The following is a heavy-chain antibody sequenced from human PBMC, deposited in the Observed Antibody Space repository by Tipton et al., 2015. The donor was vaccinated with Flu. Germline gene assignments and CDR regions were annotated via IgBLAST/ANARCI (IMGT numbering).Heavy chain of an antibody. CDR2: IYPGDSET. D-gene: IGHD3-22*01. CDR1: GYSFTNYW. V-gene: IGHV5-51*01. CDR3: VRQSQSMGNYPFGGMDV. Sequence: VQLVQSGAGVRKPGESLKISCKASGYSFTNYWVGWVRQMPAKGLEWMGVIYPGDSETTYSPAFQGQVTMSADKSITTAYLQWSSLKASDTAIYYCVRQSQSMGNYPFGGMDVWGQGTTVTVSS. J-gene: IGHJ6*02.